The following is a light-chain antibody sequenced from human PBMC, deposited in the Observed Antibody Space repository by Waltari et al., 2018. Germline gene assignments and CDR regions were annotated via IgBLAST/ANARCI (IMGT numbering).Light chain of an antibody. V-gene: IGLV2-14*01. J-gene: IGLJ1*01. Sequence: QSALTQPASVSGSPGQSITISCTGTSSDVGGYDFVSWYQQHPGKVPKLIIYEVTNRPAGVSNRISCSKSGNTASLTISGLQAEDEADYYCASYTTTTTVIFGSGTKVTVL. CDR2: EVT. CDR3: ASYTTTTTVI. CDR1: SSDVGGYDF.